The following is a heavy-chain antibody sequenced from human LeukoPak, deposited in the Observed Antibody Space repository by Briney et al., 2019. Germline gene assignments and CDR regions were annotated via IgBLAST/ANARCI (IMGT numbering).Heavy chain of an antibody. J-gene: IGHJ4*02. V-gene: IGHV2-5*02. D-gene: IGHD2-2*01. Sequence: ESGPTLVNPTQTLTLTCTFSGFSLSTSGVGVGWIRQPPGKALEWLALIYWDDDKRYSPSLKSRLTITKDTSKNQVVLTMTNMDPVDTATYYCALFIVVVPAAWGYFDYWGQGTLVTVSS. CDR3: ALFIVVVPAAWGYFDY. CDR1: GFSLSTSGVG. CDR2: IYWDDDK.